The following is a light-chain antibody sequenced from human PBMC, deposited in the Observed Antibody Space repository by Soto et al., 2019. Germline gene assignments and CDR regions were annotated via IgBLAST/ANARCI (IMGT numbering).Light chain of an antibody. Sequence: QAVVTQPPSASGTPGQTITISCSGSSSNIGSKTVNWYQQLPGTAPKLLMYSNDQRPSGVPDRFSGSKSGTSASLAITGLQPEDEADYYCASWDDSLIGVVFGGGTKVTVL. CDR2: SND. V-gene: IGLV1-44*01. CDR3: ASWDDSLIGVV. J-gene: IGLJ3*02. CDR1: SSNIGSKT.